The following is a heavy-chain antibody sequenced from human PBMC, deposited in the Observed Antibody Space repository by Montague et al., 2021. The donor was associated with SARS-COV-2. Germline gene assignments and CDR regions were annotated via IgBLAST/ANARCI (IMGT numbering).Heavy chain of an antibody. J-gene: IGHJ3*02. V-gene: IGHV2-70*11. CDR1: GFSLSTSGIC. D-gene: IGHD1-14*01. CDR2: XDWDDDK. Sequence: PVLVKPTQTLTLTCTFSGFSLSTSGICVSWIRQPPGKALEWLARXDWDDDKYYSTSLKTRLTISKDTSKNQVVLTMTNMGPVDTATYYCARTYVPGAFDIWGQGTMVTVSS. CDR3: ARTYVPGAFDI.